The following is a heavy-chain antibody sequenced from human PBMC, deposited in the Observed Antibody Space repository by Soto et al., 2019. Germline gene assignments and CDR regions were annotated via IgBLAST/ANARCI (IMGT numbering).Heavy chain of an antibody. CDR2: IIPILEIA. V-gene: IGHV1-69*02. D-gene: IGHD3-10*01. CDR1: GGTFSSYT. Sequence: VQLVQSGAEVKIPGSSVKVSCKASGGTFSSYTISWLRQAPGQGLEWMGRIIPILEIADYAQNFQGRVTITADKSLSAAYMELSSLRSEDTAVYYCARMTLVRGVPEGAFDIWGQGTMVTVSP. CDR3: ARMTLVRGVPEGAFDI. J-gene: IGHJ3*02.